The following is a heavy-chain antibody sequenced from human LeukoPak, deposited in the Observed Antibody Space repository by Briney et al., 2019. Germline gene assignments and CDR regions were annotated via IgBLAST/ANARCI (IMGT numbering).Heavy chain of an antibody. V-gene: IGHV4-34*01. J-gene: IGHJ4*02. D-gene: IGHD2-21*01. CDR2: INHSGST. Sequence: PSETLSLTCAVYGGSFRGYYWSWIRQPPGKGLEWIGEINHSGSTNYNPSLKSRVTISVDTSKNQFSLKLSSVTAADTAVYYCARSSWVSGGELDYWGQGTLVTVSS. CDR3: ARSSWVSGGELDY. CDR1: GGSFRGYY.